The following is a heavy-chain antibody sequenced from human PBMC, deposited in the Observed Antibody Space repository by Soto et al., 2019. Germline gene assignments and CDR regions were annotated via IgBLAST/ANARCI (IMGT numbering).Heavy chain of an antibody. Sequence: QVHLVQSGGEVKKPGASVRVSCKASGYTFSNYGLSWVRQAPGQGLEWVGWVSPYSGDTSYARRLQGRVIMTTDTSSSTAYMELWSLTSDDTAVYYCPRDWGGRINALDIWGQGTMVTVSS. V-gene: IGHV1-18*01. D-gene: IGHD3-16*01. CDR1: GYTFSNYG. CDR3: PRDWGGRINALDI. J-gene: IGHJ3*02. CDR2: VSPYSGDT.